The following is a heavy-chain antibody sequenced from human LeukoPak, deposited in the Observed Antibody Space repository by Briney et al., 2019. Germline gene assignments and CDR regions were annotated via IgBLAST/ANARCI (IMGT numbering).Heavy chain of an antibody. CDR2: INPSGDGT. D-gene: IGHD4-11*01. J-gene: IGHJ4*02. V-gene: IGHV1-46*01. CDR3: ARTCCSETSKFDY. Sequence: ASVKVSCKASGYTFSSYYMHWVRQAPGQGLEWMGVINPSGDGTSYAQKFQGRVTMTRNVSTSTVYMELSGLRSEDTAVYYCARTCCSETSKFDYWGQGTLVTVSS. CDR1: GYTFSSYY.